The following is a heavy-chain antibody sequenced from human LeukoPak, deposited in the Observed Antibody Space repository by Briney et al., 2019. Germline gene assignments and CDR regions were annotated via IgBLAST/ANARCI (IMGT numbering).Heavy chain of an antibody. J-gene: IGHJ5*02. CDR1: GYTFTNYY. Sequence: ASVKVSCKASGYTFTNYYMHWVRQAPGQGREWMGVIDPRGGSTTYAQKVQGRFTMTRDTSTSTVYMELRSLNSEDTAVYYCARSHSSWYCFDPWGQGTLVTVSS. CDR2: IDPRGGST. V-gene: IGHV1-46*01. D-gene: IGHD6-13*01. CDR3: ARSHSSWYCFDP.